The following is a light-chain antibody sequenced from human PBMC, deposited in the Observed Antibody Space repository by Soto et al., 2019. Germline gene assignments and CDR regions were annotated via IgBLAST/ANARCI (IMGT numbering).Light chain of an antibody. CDR1: QSLSNR. Sequence: DIQMTHSPSTLSASVGDRVTITCRASQSLSNRLAWYQQKPGKAPKVLIYDASSLESGVPSRFSGSGSGTHFIAPISSLQPDDFATYYCHYYSAAWTFGQGTKV. CDR2: DAS. CDR3: HYYSAAWT. J-gene: IGKJ1*01. V-gene: IGKV1-5*01.